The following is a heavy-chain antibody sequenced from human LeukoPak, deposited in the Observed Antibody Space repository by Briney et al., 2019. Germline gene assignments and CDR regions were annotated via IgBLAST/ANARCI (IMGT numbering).Heavy chain of an antibody. V-gene: IGHV5-51*01. Sequence: GESLKISCKASGYSFTNYWIGWVRQMPGKGLECMGIIYPGDSDTRYSPSFQGQVTISVDKSISTAYLQWSSLKASDTAMYYCVRQSPPGYSSGWFDYWGQGTLVTVSS. CDR2: IYPGDSDT. CDR3: VRQSPPGYSSGWFDY. J-gene: IGHJ4*02. D-gene: IGHD6-19*01. CDR1: GYSFTNYW.